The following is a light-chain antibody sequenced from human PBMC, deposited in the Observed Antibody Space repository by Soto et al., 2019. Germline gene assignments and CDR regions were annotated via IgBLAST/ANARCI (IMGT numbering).Light chain of an antibody. J-gene: IGLJ3*02. CDR2: LNSDGSH. CDR3: QTWGTGSWV. CDR1: SGYNTYA. Sequence: QLVLTQSPSASASLGASAKLTCTLSSGYNTYAIAWHQQQPEKGPRYLMKLNSDGSHSKGDGIPDRFSGSSSGAERYLTISSLQSEDEADYYCQTWGTGSWVFGGGTKLTVL. V-gene: IGLV4-69*01.